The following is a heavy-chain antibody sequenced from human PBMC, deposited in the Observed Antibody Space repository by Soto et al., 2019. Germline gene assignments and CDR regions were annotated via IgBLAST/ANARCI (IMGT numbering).Heavy chain of an antibody. D-gene: IGHD1-7*01. CDR1: GGSISSGGYS. CDR2: IYHSGST. Sequence: SETLSLTCAVSGGSISSGGYSWSWIRQPPGKGLEWIGYIYHSGSTYCNPSLKSRVTISVDRSKNRFTLKLSSVTAADTAVYYCARVGTGTRVMDVWGQGTTVTVSS. CDR3: ARVGTGTRVMDV. V-gene: IGHV4-30-2*01. J-gene: IGHJ6*02.